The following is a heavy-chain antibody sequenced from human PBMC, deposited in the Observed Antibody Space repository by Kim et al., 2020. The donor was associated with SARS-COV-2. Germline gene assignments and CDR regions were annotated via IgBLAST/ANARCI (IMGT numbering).Heavy chain of an antibody. V-gene: IGHV3-30*01. CDR2: SNK. D-gene: IGHD3-16*01. J-gene: IGHJ4*02. CDR3: AGGTVRFDY. Sequence: SNKNYADPGKGRFTISRDSSKNTRYLQMNSLRVEDTAVYYCAGGTVRFDYWGQGTLVTVSS.